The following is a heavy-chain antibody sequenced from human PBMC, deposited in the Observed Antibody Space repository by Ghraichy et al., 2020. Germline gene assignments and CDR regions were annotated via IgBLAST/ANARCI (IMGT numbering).Heavy chain of an antibody. CDR2: IYYSGST. J-gene: IGHJ3*02. D-gene: IGHD5-18*01. Sequence: SQTLSLTCTVSGGSISSYYWSWIRQPPGKGLEWIGYIYYSGSTNYNPSLKSRVTISVDTSKNQFSLKLSSVTAADTAVYYCAVRGVYSYGGAFDIWGQGTMVTVSS. V-gene: IGHV4-59*01. CDR3: AVRGVYSYGGAFDI. CDR1: GGSISSYY.